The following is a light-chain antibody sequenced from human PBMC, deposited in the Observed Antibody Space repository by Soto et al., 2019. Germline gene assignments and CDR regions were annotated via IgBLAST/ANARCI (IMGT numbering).Light chain of an antibody. V-gene: IGKV3-20*01. CDR1: QSVPSGY. Sequence: EIVLTQSPDTLPLSPGESATLSCRASQSVPSGYLAWLQQKPGQSPRLLVYGVSIRATGIPDMFSGSGSGTDFTLTISRLEPEDFAVYYCQQYGASPYTFGQGTKLEI. CDR3: QQYGASPYT. J-gene: IGKJ2*01. CDR2: GVS.